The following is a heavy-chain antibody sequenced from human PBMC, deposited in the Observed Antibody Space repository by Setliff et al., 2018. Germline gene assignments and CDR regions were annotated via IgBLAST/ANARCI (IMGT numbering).Heavy chain of an antibody. CDR2: ISYIGNT. CDR1: GASVRSGPYY. CDR3: ARGPPGYNPYHWFDP. V-gene: IGHV4-61*01. Sequence: PLETLSLTCTVSGASVRSGPYYWSWIRKPPGKGLEWIGFISYIGNTNYNPSLKSRITISLDTSKNQFSLKVNSVTAADTAVYYCARGPPGYNPYHWFDPWGQGTLVTVSS. D-gene: IGHD5-12*01. J-gene: IGHJ5*02.